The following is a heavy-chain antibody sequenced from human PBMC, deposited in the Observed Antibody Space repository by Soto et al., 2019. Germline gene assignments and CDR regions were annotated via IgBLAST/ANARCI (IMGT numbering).Heavy chain of an antibody. CDR1: GGIFSSFS. V-gene: IGHV1-69*01. Sequence: QVQLVQSGAEVKTPGSSVEASCKASGGIFSSFSITWVRQVPGHGLEWMGGIIPMTGTPNYAEKFQGRLTLTADASTRTAYLVLSSLKSEDTAVYYCARGPILPGATSWLDPWGQGTVVIVSS. J-gene: IGHJ5*02. D-gene: IGHD2-2*01. CDR3: ARGPILPGATSWLDP. CDR2: IIPMTGTP.